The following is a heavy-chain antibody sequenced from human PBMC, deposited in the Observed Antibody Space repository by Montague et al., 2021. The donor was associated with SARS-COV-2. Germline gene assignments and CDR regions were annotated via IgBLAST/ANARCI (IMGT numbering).Heavy chain of an antibody. V-gene: IGHV4-34*01. CDR3: ARGYCSGSGCYYYYGMDV. CDR1: GGSFSGYY. J-gene: IGHJ6*02. Sequence: SETLSLTCAVYGGSFSGYYWSWIRQPPGRGLEWIGETNDSGRTNXNPSLKGRVTISVDTSKNQFSLRLSSVTAAETAVYYCARGYCSGSGCYYYYGMDVWGRVTTVTVSS. CDR2: TNDSGRT. D-gene: IGHD2-15*01.